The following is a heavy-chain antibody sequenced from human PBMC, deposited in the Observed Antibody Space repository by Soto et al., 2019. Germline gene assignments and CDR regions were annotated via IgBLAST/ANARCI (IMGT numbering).Heavy chain of an antibody. CDR1: GFTFRTYG. CDR2: ISDDGSQK. Sequence: WGSLRLSCAASGFTFRTYGIRCVRHSPGKGLEWVAFISDDGSQKYYGDSVKGRFTISRDNSKNTLSLRMISLRTEDTSVYYCAKEAPGGWHFFDTWGQGTLVTVSS. CDR3: AKEAPGGWHFFDT. D-gene: IGHD6-19*01. V-gene: IGHV3-30*18. J-gene: IGHJ4*02.